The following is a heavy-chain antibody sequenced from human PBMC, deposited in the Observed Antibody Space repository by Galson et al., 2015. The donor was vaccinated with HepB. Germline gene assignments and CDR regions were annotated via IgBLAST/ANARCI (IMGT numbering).Heavy chain of an antibody. Sequence: CALSGDSVSSNSASWNWIRQSPSRGLEWLGRTYYRSKWYNDYALSVKSRITINPDTSKNQFSLQLSPVTPEDTAVYYCARGGYSYLTSFTYWGQGTLVTVSS. D-gene: IGHD5-18*01. CDR1: GDSVSSNSAS. V-gene: IGHV6-1*01. CDR2: TYYRSKWYN. J-gene: IGHJ4*02. CDR3: ARGGYSYLTSFTY.